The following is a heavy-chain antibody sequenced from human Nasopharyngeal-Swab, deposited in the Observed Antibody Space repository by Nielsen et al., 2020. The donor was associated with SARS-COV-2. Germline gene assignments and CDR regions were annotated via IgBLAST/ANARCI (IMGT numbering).Heavy chain of an antibody. J-gene: IGHJ6*03. CDR2: IYTSGST. Sequence: SATLSLTFTVSGGSISRGSYYWSWIRQPAGKGLDWIGRIYTSGSTNYNPSLKSRVTISVDTSKNQFSLKLSSVTAADTAVYYCASSGGCSSTSCSRYYYYYYMDVWGKGTTVTVSS. CDR1: GGSISRGSYY. V-gene: IGHV4-61*02. D-gene: IGHD2-2*01. CDR3: ASSGGCSSTSCSRYYYYYYMDV.